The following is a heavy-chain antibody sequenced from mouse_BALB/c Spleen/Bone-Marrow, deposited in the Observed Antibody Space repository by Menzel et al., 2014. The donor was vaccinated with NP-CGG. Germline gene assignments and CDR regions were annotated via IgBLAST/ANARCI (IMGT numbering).Heavy chain of an antibody. CDR2: INPSNGGT. V-gene: IGHV1S81*02. Sequence: QVQLQQSGAELVKPGASVKLSCKASGYTFTSYYMYWVKQRPGQGLEWIGEINPSNGGTNFNEKFKSKATLTVDKSSSTAYMQLSSPTSEDSAVYYCTRWYYGNYFDYWGQGTTLTVSS. J-gene: IGHJ2*01. CDR1: GYTFTSYY. D-gene: IGHD2-1*01. CDR3: TRWYYGNYFDY.